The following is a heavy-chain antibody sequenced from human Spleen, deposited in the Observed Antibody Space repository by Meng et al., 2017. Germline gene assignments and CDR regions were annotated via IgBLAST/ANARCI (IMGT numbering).Heavy chain of an antibody. D-gene: IGHD3-10*01. V-gene: IGHV1-2*06. Sequence: QVQLVQYGSDVQKPGASVKVSCKASGYTFTRYYMHWVRQAPGQGLEWMGRINPNSGGTNYAQKFQGRVTMTRDTSISTAYMELSRLRSDDTAVYYCARAPLWFGELPLDYWGQGTLVTVSS. CDR3: ARAPLWFGELPLDY. CDR2: INPNSGGT. J-gene: IGHJ4*02. CDR1: GYTFTRYY.